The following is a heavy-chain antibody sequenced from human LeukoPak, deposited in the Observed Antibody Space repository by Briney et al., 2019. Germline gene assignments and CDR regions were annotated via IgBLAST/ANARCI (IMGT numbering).Heavy chain of an antibody. V-gene: IGHV4-39*01. CDR3: VRHDLIGITGGNFDY. J-gene: IGHJ4*02. Sequence: SETLSLTCTVSGGSISSSRYYWGYIRQPPGKGLEWLGSIYYTGSTYYNPSLKSRVPVSVDTSKNQFSLKLNSVTAADTAVYYCVRHDLIGITGGNFDYWGQGTLVSVSS. D-gene: IGHD1-14*01. CDR2: IYYTGST. CDR1: GGSISSSRYY.